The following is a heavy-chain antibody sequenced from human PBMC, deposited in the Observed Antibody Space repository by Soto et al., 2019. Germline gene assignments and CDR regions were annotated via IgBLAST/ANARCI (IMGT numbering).Heavy chain of an antibody. D-gene: IGHD2-2*01. CDR2: ISWDGGNT. J-gene: IGHJ4*02. CDR3: AKGDGASYCSSSSCSIDY. V-gene: IGHV3-43*01. Sequence: GGSLRLSCAASGFTFDDYTMHWVRQAPGKGLEWVSLISWDGGNTYYADSVKGRFTISRDNTKNSLYVQMNSLRTEDTALYYCAKGDGASYCSSSSCSIDYWGQGTLVTVSS. CDR1: GFTFDDYT.